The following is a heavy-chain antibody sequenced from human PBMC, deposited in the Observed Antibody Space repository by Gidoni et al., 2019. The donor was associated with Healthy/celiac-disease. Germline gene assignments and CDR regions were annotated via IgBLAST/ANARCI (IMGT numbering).Heavy chain of an antibody. Sequence: QVQLQQWGAGLLKPSATLSLTCAVYGGSFSGYYWSWIRQPPGKGLEWIGEINHSGSTNYNPSLKSRVTISVDTSKNQFSLKLSSVTAADTAVYYCARAGDIVVVPAAIGLGIDYWGQGTLVTVSS. V-gene: IGHV4-34*01. CDR2: INHSGST. CDR3: ARAGDIVVVPAAIGLGIDY. D-gene: IGHD2-2*01. J-gene: IGHJ4*02. CDR1: GGSFSGYY.